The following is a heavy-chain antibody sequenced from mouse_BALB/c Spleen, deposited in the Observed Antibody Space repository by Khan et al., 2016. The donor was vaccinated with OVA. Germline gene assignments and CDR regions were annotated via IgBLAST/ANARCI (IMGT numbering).Heavy chain of an antibody. Sequence: VRLQQSGAELVKPAASLKLSCTASGYNIKDIYIHWVKQRPEKGLERIRRTDPANGNTKYDPKFQGKATITADTSSNTAYLQLSSLTSEDTAVXYCRISTINAWGQGTTLTVSS. CDR1: GYNIKDIY. CDR3: RISTINA. J-gene: IGHJ2*01. V-gene: IGHV14-3*02. CDR2: TDPANGNT.